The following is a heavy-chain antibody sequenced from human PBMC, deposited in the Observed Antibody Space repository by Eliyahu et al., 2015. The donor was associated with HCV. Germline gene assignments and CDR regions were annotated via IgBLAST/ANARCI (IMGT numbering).Heavy chain of an antibody. D-gene: IGHD6-19*01. CDR1: GFTFSSYA. Sequence: EVQLLESGGGLVQPGGSLRLSCAASGFTFSSYAMTWVRQAPGKGLGWVSAISGSGNNPYYADSVKGRFTISRDNSRNTLYLQMNTLRAEDTAVYYCAKGADSSGWYYFDYWGQGTLVTVSS. V-gene: IGHV3-23*01. CDR2: ISGSGNNP. J-gene: IGHJ4*02. CDR3: AKGADSSGWYYFDY.